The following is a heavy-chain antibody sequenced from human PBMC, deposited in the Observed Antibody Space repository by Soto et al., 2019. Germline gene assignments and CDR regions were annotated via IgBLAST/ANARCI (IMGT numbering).Heavy chain of an antibody. CDR2: ISSSSSTI. D-gene: IGHD3-16*01. Sequence: GGSLRLSCAASGFTFSSYSMNWVRQAPGKGLEWVSYISSSSSTIYYADSVKGRFTISRDNAKNSLYLQMNSLRDEDTAVYYCARIVGAYYYYYGMDVWGQGTTVTV. CDR3: ARIVGAYYYYYGMDV. V-gene: IGHV3-48*02. CDR1: GFTFSSYS. J-gene: IGHJ6*02.